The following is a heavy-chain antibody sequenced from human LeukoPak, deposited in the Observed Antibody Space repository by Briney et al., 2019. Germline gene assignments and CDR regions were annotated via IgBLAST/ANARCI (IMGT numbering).Heavy chain of an antibody. CDR3: ARVRYYGSGSYGYYYMDV. D-gene: IGHD3-10*01. CDR1: GFTFSSYA. Sequence: PGGSLRLSCATSGFTFSSYAMSWVRQAPGKGLEWVSAISGSGDSTYYADSVKGRFTISRDNAKNSLYLQMNSLRAEDTAVYYCARVRYYGSGSYGYYYMDVWGKGTTVTISS. CDR2: ISGSGDST. J-gene: IGHJ6*03. V-gene: IGHV3-23*01.